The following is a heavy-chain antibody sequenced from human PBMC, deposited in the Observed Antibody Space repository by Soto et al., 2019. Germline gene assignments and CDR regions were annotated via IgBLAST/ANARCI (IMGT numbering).Heavy chain of an antibody. CDR3: AKVVAVAGTITPSPYYYGMDV. J-gene: IGHJ6*02. D-gene: IGHD6-19*01. Sequence: PGGSLRLSCAASGFTFSSYGMHWVRQAPGKGLEWVAVISYDGSNKYYADSVKGRFTISRDNSKNTLYLQMNSLRAEDTAVYYCAKVVAVAGTITPSPYYYGMDVWGQGTTVTVSS. V-gene: IGHV3-30*18. CDR2: ISYDGSNK. CDR1: GFTFSSYG.